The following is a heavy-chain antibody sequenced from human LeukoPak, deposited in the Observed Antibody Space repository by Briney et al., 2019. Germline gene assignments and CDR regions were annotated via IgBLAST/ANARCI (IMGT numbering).Heavy chain of an antibody. D-gene: IGHD2-15*01. CDR2: IYTSGST. CDR1: GGSISSGSYY. CDR3: ARDLRYWSGCRCYSPVVGP. Sequence: PSQTLSLTCTVSGGSISSGSYYWSWIRQLAGKGLEWIGRIYTSGSTNYNPSLKSRVTISVDTSKNQFSLKLSSVTAADTAVYYCARDLRYWSGCRCYSPVVGPLGQGTLVTVSS. J-gene: IGHJ5*02. V-gene: IGHV4-61*02.